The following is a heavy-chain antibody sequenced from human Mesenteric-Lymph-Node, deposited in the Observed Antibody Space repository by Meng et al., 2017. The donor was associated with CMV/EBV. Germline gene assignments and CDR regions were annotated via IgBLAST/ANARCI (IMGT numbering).Heavy chain of an antibody. J-gene: IGHJ3*02. CDR1: GFTFNKYG. Sequence: GGSLRLSCAASGFTFNKYGMHWVRQAPGKGLEWVAFIRFDGSEKYYGDSVKGRFTISRDISRNTLYLQMNSLRAEDTAVYYCAKSKSLGGSSWYHAFDIWGQGTMVTVSS. CDR3: AKSKSLGGSSWYHAFDI. CDR2: IRFDGSEK. V-gene: IGHV3-30*02. D-gene: IGHD6-13*01.